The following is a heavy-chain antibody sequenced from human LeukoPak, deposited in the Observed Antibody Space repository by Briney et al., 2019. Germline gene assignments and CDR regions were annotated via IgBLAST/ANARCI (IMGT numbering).Heavy chain of an antibody. CDR1: GFTFSSYG. D-gene: IGHD2-21*01. CDR3: AKDPLFMIAYFDY. Sequence: GGSLRLSCAASGFTFSSYGMSWVRQAPGKGLEWVSAISGSGGSTYYADSVKGRFTISRDNSKNTLYLQMNSLRAEDTAVYYCAKDPLFMIAYFDYWGQGTLVTVSS. V-gene: IGHV3-23*01. CDR2: ISGSGGST. J-gene: IGHJ4*02.